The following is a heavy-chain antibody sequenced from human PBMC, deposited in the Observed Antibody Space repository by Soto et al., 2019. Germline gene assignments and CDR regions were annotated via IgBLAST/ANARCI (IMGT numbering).Heavy chain of an antibody. V-gene: IGHV3-23*01. Sequence: PGGSLRLSCAASGFTVSSNYMSWVRQAPGKGLEWVSAISCSGGSTYYADFVKGRFTISRDNSKNTLYLQMNSLRAEDTAVYYCARGKASSYYDYIWGSYRQLDYWGQGTLVTVSS. J-gene: IGHJ4*02. CDR3: ARGKASSYYDYIWGSYRQLDY. CDR2: ISCSGGST. CDR1: GFTVSSNY. D-gene: IGHD3-16*02.